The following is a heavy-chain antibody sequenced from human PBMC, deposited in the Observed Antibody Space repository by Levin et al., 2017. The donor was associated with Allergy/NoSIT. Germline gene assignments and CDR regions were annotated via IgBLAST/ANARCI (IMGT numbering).Heavy chain of an antibody. CDR2: INQDGSQR. CDR1: GFTFSSYW. J-gene: IGHJ4*02. Sequence: GESLKISCAASGFTFSSYWMTWVRQAPGKGLEWVANINQDGSQRYYADSVKGRITMSRDNAKNSLDLQKSSLRAEDTAVYYCARETLCTNGVCYGLDFWGQGAPVTVSS. D-gene: IGHD2-8*01. V-gene: IGHV3-7*01. CDR3: ARETLCTNGVCYGLDF.